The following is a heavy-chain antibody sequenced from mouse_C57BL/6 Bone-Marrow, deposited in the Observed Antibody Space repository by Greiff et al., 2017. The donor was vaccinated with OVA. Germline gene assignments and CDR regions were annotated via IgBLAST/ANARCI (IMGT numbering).Heavy chain of an antibody. CDR3: ARKKNYGYEEVYVDY. Sequence: VKLVESGPELVKPGASVKISCKASGYAFSSSWMNWVKQRPGKGLEWIGRIYPGDGDTNYNGKFKGKATLTADKSSSTAYMQLSSLTSEDSAVYFCARKKNYGYEEVYVDYWGQGTTLTVSS. CDR1: GYAFSSSW. D-gene: IGHD2-2*01. CDR2: IYPGDGDT. V-gene: IGHV1-82*01. J-gene: IGHJ2*01.